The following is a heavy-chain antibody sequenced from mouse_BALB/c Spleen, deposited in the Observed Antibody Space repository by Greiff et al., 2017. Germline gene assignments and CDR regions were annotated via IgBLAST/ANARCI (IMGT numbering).Heavy chain of an antibody. J-gene: IGHJ3*01. V-gene: IGHV1-87*01. CDR1: GYTFTSYW. D-gene: IGHD3-2*01. CDR2: IYPGDGDT. CDR3: ASIDSSGGFAY. Sequence: QVQLQQSGAELARPGASVKLSGKASGYTFTSYWMQWVKQRPGQGLEWIGAIYPGDGDTRYTQKFKGKATLTADKSSSTAYMQLSSLASEDSAVYYCASIDSSGGFAYWGQGTLVTVSA.